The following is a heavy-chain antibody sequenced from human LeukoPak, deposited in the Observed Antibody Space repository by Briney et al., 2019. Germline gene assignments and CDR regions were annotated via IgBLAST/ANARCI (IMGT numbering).Heavy chain of an antibody. V-gene: IGHV4-59*08. D-gene: IGHD3-22*01. CDR1: GGSISSYY. Sequence: SETLSLTCTGSGGSISSYYWSWIRQPPGKGLEWIGYIYYSGSTNYNPSLKSRVTISVDTSKNQFSLKLSSVTAADTAVYYCARFDPAYYYDSSGYGRGFDYWGQGTLVTVSS. J-gene: IGHJ4*02. CDR2: IYYSGST. CDR3: ARFDPAYYYDSSGYGRGFDY.